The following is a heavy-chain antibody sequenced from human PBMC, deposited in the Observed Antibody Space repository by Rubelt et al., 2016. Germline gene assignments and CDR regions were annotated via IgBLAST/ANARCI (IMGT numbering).Heavy chain of an antibody. CDR2: IKQDGSEK. V-gene: IGHV3-7*01. CDR3: AREQLVPSGPYYYYGMDV. Sequence: GLEWVANIKQDGSEKYYVDSVKGRFTISRDNAKNSLYLQMNSLRAEDTAVYYCAREQLVPSGPYYYYGMDVWGQGTTVTVSS. D-gene: IGHD6-6*01. J-gene: IGHJ6*02.